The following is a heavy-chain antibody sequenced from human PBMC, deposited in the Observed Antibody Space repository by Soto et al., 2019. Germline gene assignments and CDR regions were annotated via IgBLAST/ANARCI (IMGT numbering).Heavy chain of an antibody. CDR2: IYSSGST. Sequence: SETLSLTCSVSSGSITDYYWSCIRQPPWKGLEWIGCIYSSGSTKYNPSFKSRVTISVDTSKNQFSLKLTSVSAADTAVYYCARPVFGDLLPFDYWGQGALV. V-gene: IGHV4-59*01. D-gene: IGHD3-16*01. J-gene: IGHJ4*02. CDR3: ARPVFGDLLPFDY. CDR1: SGSITDYY.